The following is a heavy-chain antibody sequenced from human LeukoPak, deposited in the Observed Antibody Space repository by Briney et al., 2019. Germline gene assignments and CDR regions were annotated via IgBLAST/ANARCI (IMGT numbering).Heavy chain of an antibody. D-gene: IGHD1-26*01. CDR3: TTDMLVGATFAY. CDR2: IKSKTNGGTT. CDR1: VLSLNKAW. Sequence: VGCLRLSSAASVLSLNKAWMSWVRQARWKGMEWVGRIKSKTNGGTTDYAATVKGRVTISRDESINTLYLQMNSLKTEDTALYYCTTDMLVGATFAYWGQGTLVTVSS. V-gene: IGHV3-15*01. J-gene: IGHJ4*02.